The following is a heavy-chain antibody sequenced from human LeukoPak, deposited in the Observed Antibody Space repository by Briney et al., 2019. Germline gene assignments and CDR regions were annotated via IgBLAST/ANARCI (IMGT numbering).Heavy chain of an antibody. CDR3: AKDCNSPSCYGTIDY. Sequence: GGSRRLSCAASEFSFSTYAMSWVRQAPGKGLEWVSAISGSGGSTYYADSVKGRFTISRDNSKNTLYLQMNSLRAEDTAVYYCAKDCNSPSCYGTIDYWGQGTLVTVSS. CDR1: EFSFSTYA. CDR2: ISGSGGST. D-gene: IGHD2-2*01. V-gene: IGHV3-23*01. J-gene: IGHJ4*02.